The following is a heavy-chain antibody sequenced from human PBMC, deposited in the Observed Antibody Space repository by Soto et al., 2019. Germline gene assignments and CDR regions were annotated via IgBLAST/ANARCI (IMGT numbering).Heavy chain of an antibody. Sequence: PGGSLRLSCAASGFTFSSYSMNWVRQAPGKGLEWVSSISSSSSYIYYADSVKGRFTISRDNAKNSLYLQMNSLRSEDTAVYYCARDPPYNWNGWGDYYGMDVWGQGTTVTVSS. J-gene: IGHJ6*02. D-gene: IGHD1-20*01. CDR3: ARDPPYNWNGWGDYYGMDV. V-gene: IGHV3-21*04. CDR2: ISSSSSYI. CDR1: GFTFSSYS.